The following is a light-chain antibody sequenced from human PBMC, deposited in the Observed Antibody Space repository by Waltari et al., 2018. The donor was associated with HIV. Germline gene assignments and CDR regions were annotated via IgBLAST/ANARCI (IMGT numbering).Light chain of an antibody. Sequence: GVSNRFSGSQSGNTASLTISGVQAEDEADYYCSSFTGSYLFYVFGSGTRVAVL. CDR3: SSFTGSYLFYV. J-gene: IGLJ1*01. V-gene: IGLV2-14*01.